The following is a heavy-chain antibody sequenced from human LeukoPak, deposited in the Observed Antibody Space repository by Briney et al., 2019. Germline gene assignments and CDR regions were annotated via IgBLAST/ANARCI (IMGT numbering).Heavy chain of an antibody. V-gene: IGHV4-61*08. CDR2: IYYSGST. CDR3: ARSGYYYGPGYMDV. D-gene: IGHD3-10*01. J-gene: IGHJ6*03. Sequence: SETLSLTCAVSGGSISSGGYSWSWIRQPPGKGLEWIGYIYYSGSTNYNPSLKSRVTISVDTSKNQFPLKLSSVTAADTAVYYCARSGYYYGPGYMDVWGKGTAVTVSS. CDR1: GGSISSGGYS.